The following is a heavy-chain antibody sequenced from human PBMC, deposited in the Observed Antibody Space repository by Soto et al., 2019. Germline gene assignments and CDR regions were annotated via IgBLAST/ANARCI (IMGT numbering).Heavy chain of an antibody. CDR2: IIPIFGTA. D-gene: IGHD3-3*01. J-gene: IGHJ6*02. V-gene: IGHV1-69*13. Sequence: SVKVSCKASGYTFTSYYMHWVRQAPGQGLEWMGGIIPIFGTANYAQKFQGRVTITADESTSTAYMELSSLRSEDTAVYYCARGWSGYLYYYYGMDVWGQGTTVTVSS. CDR3: ARGWSGYLYYYYGMDV. CDR1: GYTFTSYY.